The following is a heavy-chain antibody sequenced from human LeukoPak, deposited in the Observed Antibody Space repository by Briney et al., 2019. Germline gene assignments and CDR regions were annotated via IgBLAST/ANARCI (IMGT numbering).Heavy chain of an antibody. V-gene: IGHV4-38-2*02. CDR1: GYSISSGYY. D-gene: IGHD2-21*02. J-gene: IGHJ4*02. CDR2: IFHSGST. Sequence: SETLSLTCTVSGYSISSGYYWGWIRQPPGKGLEWIGNIFHSGSTYYNPSLKSRVTISLDTSKNQFSLKLSSVTAADTAVYYCARVSCGGDCYTLYYFDYWGQGTLVTVSS. CDR3: ARVSCGGDCYTLYYFDY.